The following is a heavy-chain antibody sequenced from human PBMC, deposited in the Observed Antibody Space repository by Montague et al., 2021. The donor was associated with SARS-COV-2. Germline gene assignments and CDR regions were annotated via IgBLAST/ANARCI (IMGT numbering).Heavy chain of an antibody. J-gene: IGHJ4*02. D-gene: IGHD6-13*01. CDR2: IYWDDDK. V-gene: IGHV2-5*02. CDR3: ARGDLAASDLFDY. Sequence: PALGKKRKTIKMTCTFSGFSLTTSGVGVGWIRQPPGKALEWLALIYWDDDKRYSPSLKSRLTITKDTSKKQVVLTLTNMDPVDTATYYCARGDLAASDLFDYWGQGTLVTVSS. CDR1: GFSLTTSGVG.